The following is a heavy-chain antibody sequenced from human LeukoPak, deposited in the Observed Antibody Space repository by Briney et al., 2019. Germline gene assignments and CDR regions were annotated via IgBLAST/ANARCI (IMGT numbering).Heavy chain of an antibody. Sequence: PSETLSLTCAVYGXSFSGYYWSWIRQPPGKGLEWIGHIHYSGNTYYNPSLKSRVSISVDTSKNQFSLKLSSVTAADTAVYYCARENNDYGGKKAFDYWGQGTLVTVSS. V-gene: IGHV4-34*01. CDR1: GXSFSGYY. CDR3: ARENNDYGGKKAFDY. J-gene: IGHJ4*02. D-gene: IGHD4-23*01. CDR2: IHYSGNT.